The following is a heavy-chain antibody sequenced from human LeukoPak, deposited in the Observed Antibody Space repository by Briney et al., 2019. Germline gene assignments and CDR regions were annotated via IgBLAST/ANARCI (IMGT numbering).Heavy chain of an antibody. CDR2: INPNSGGT. D-gene: IGHD5-24*01. V-gene: IGHV1-2*02. CDR3: AKSRDDYKPVDY. CDR1: GYTFTGYY. Sequence: ASVKVSCKASGYTFTGYYMHWVRQAPGRALEWMGWINPNSGGTNYAQKFQGRVTMTRDTSITTAYMELRSLRSDDTAVYYCAKSRDDYKPVDYWGQGTLVTVSS. J-gene: IGHJ4*02.